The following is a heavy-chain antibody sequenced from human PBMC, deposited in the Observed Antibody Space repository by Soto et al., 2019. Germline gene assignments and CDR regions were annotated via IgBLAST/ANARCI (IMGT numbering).Heavy chain of an antibody. CDR3: AREGSVSSSDYYAYYYGMDV. CDR1: GFTFGNYD. J-gene: IGHJ6*02. D-gene: IGHD3-10*01. CDR2: ISSSGGII. Sequence: PGGSLRLSCAASGFTFGNYDINWVRQAPGKGPEWISHISSSGGIIYYADSVKGRFTISRDNAKNSPYLQMNSLRGEDTAVYYCAREGSVSSSDYYAYYYGMDVWGQGTTVTVSS. V-gene: IGHV3-48*03.